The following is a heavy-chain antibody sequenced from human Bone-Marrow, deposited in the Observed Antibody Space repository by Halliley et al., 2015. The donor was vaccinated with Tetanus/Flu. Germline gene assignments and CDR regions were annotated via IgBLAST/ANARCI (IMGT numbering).Heavy chain of an antibody. Sequence: IYSGGNTYYADPVKGRFPISRDNSKNTLYLQTNSLRAEDTAVYYCARSIAVPGSHPYYFDYWGQGTLVTVSS. CDR3: ARSIAVPGSHPYYFDY. D-gene: IGHD6-19*01. CDR2: IYSGGNT. J-gene: IGHJ4*02. V-gene: IGHV3-53*01.